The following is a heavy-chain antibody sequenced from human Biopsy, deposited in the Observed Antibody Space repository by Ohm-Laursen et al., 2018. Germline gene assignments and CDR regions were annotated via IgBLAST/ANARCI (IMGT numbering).Heavy chain of an antibody. CDR3: TRGGYYYDSLAYYYWFDP. J-gene: IGHJ5*02. CDR1: GYTFTGYH. D-gene: IGHD3-22*01. V-gene: IGHV1-2*02. CDR2: INAKTGDT. Sequence: GASVKVSCKASGYTFTGYHVHWVRQAPGQGLEWMGWINAKTGDTNYAQKFQGRVTMTRDTSISTAYVDLSSLRSDDTAVYYWTRGGYYYDSLAYYYWFDPWGQGTLVTVSS.